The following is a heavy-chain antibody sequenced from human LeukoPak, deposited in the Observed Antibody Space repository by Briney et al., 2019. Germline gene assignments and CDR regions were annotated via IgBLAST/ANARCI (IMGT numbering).Heavy chain of an antibody. J-gene: IGHJ4*02. CDR3: ATYRQVLLPFES. D-gene: IGHD2-8*02. Sequence: GRSLRLSCAASGFTFSSYGMHWVRQAPGKGLEWVAVISYDGSNKYYADSVKGRFTISRDSSKGTLSLQMNSLRAEDTAIYYCATYRQVLLPFESWGQGTLVTVSS. CDR2: ISYDGSNK. CDR1: GFTFSSYG. V-gene: IGHV3-30*03.